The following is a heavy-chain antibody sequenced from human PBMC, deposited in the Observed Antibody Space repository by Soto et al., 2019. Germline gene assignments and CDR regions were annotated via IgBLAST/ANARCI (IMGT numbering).Heavy chain of an antibody. Sequence: QVQLVQSGAEVKKPGASVKVSCKASGYTFTGYYMHWVRQAPGQGLEWMGWINPNSGGTNYAQKFQGRVTMTRDTSITTASMELSRLRSDDTAVYYCGRTVTITNPLDYWGQGTLVTVSS. CDR1: GYTFTGYY. CDR3: GRTVTITNPLDY. J-gene: IGHJ4*02. CDR2: INPNSGGT. V-gene: IGHV1-2*02. D-gene: IGHD4-17*01.